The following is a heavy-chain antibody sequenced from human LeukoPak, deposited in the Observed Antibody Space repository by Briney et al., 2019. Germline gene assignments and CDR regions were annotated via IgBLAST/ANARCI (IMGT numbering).Heavy chain of an antibody. CDR1: GFTFGDYA. D-gene: IGHD2-15*01. Sequence: GRSLRLSCTASGFTFGDYAMTWVRQAPGKGLEWIGFIRSKTYGGTTEYAASVKGRFTISRDDSKNIAYLQMNSLKTEDTAMYYCPRAHCSGGTCYGNDAFDIWGQGTMGTVSS. V-gene: IGHV3-49*04. CDR2: IRSKTYGGTT. CDR3: PRAHCSGGTCYGNDAFDI. J-gene: IGHJ3*02.